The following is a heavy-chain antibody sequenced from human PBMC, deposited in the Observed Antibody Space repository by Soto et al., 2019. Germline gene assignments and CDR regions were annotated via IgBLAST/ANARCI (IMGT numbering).Heavy chain of an antibody. Sequence: LSLTCAVYGGSFSTYYWSWIRQPPGKGLEWIGEINHRGSTNYNPSLKSRVTISVDTSKNQFSLKLSSVTAADRAVYYCARGLNWNYGAFDYWGQGTLV. J-gene: IGHJ4*02. CDR2: INHRGST. CDR3: ARGLNWNYGAFDY. V-gene: IGHV4-34*01. CDR1: GGSFSTYY. D-gene: IGHD1-7*01.